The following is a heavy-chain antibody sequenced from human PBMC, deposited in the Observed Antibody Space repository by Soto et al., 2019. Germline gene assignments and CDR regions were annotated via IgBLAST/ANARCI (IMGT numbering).Heavy chain of an antibody. CDR1: GGSISSYY. CDR3: ARMEGFGDRYYYYGMDV. D-gene: IGHD3-10*01. Sequence: PSETLSLTCTVSGGSISSYYWSWIRQPPGKGLEWIGYIYYSGSTNYNPSLKSRVPISVDTSKNQFSLKLSSVTAADTAVYYCARMEGFGDRYYYYGMDVWGQGTTVTVSS. CDR2: IYYSGST. J-gene: IGHJ6*02. V-gene: IGHV4-59*01.